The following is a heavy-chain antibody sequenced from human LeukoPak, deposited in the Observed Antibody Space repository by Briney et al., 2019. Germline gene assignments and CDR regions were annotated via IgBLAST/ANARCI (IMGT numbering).Heavy chain of an antibody. V-gene: IGHV4-39*07. J-gene: IGHJ3*02. CDR3: ARVPQAFDI. CDR2: IFYSGST. CDR1: GGSIGSISSSSYY. Sequence: SETLSLTCTVSGGSIGSISSSSYYWGWIRQPPGKGLEWIGNIFYSGSTYYNPSLKSRVTISVDTSKNQFSLKLSSVTAADTAVYYCARVPQAFDIWGRGTMVTVSS.